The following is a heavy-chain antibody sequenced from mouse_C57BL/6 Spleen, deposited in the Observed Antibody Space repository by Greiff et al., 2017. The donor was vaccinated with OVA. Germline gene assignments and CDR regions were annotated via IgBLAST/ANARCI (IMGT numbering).Heavy chain of an antibody. D-gene: IGHD1-3*01. CDR3: ARDQSGPYWYFDV. V-gene: IGHV5-4*01. Sequence: VQRVESGGGLVKPGGSLKLSCAASGFTFSSYAMSWVRQTPEKRLEWVATISDGGSYTYYPDNVKGRFTISRDNAKNNLYLQMSHLKSEDTAMYYCARDQSGPYWYFDVWGTGTTVTVSS. CDR1: GFTFSSYA. J-gene: IGHJ1*03. CDR2: ISDGGSYT.